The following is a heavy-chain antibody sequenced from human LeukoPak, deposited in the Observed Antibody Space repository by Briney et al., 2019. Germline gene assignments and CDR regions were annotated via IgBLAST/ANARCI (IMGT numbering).Heavy chain of an antibody. Sequence: GASVKVSCKASGYTFTTYYIHWVRQAPGQGLEWMGIINPTGGSTTYAQKFQGRVTMTRDTSTSTVFMEVNSLRPDDTAVYYCARGLQQQLGWFDPWGQGTLVTVSS. V-gene: IGHV1-46*01. D-gene: IGHD6-13*01. CDR3: ARGLQQQLGWFDP. CDR2: INPTGGST. J-gene: IGHJ5*02. CDR1: GYTFTTYY.